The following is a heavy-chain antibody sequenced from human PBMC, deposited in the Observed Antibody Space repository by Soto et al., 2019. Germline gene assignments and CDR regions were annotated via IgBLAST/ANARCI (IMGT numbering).Heavy chain of an antibody. D-gene: IGHD2-21*01. CDR2: IIPIFGTA. CDR3: ARKGAINWFDP. Sequence: QVQLVQSGAEVKKPGSSVKVSCKASGGTFSSDAISWVRQAPGEGLEWMGGIIPIFGTANYAQKFQGRVTITADESTSTAYMELSILRSEDTAVYYCARKGAINWFDPWGQGTLVTVSS. V-gene: IGHV1-69*12. J-gene: IGHJ5*02. CDR1: GGTFSSDA.